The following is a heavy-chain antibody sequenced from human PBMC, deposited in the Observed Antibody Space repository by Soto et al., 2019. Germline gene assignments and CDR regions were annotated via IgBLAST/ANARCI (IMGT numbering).Heavy chain of an antibody. V-gene: IGHV1-69*13. Sequence: SVKVSCKASGDTFSSYAISWVRQAPGQGLEWVGGIIPIFGTANYVQKFQGRVTITADESTSTAYMELSSLRSEDTAVYYCARDGFLGDYHYYGMDVWGQGTTVTVSS. D-gene: IGHD3-3*01. CDR1: GDTFSSYA. CDR2: IIPIFGTA. CDR3: ARDGFLGDYHYYGMDV. J-gene: IGHJ6*02.